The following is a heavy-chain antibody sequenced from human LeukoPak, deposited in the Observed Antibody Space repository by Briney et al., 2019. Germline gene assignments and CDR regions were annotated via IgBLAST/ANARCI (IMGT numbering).Heavy chain of an antibody. CDR2: IYTSQST. CDR3: ARVTATIPYYYMDV. V-gene: IGHV4-4*07. J-gene: IGHJ6*03. Sequence: PSETLSLTCTVSGGSISSYYWSWIRQPAGKGLEWIGRIYTSQSTNYNPSLKSRVTMSVDTSKNQFSLKLSSVTAADTAVYYCARVTATIPYYYMDVWGKGTTVTVSS. D-gene: IGHD1-26*01. CDR1: GGSISSYY.